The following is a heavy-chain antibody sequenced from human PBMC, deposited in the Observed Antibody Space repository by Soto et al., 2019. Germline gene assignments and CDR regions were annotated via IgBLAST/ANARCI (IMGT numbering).Heavy chain of an antibody. CDR1: GYSFTSYW. CDR3: ARRGGGSYYYYYGMDV. CDR2: IYPGDSDT. V-gene: IGHV5-51*01. D-gene: IGHD1-26*01. J-gene: IGHJ6*02. Sequence: GESLKISCKGSGYSFTSYWIGWVRQMPGKGLEWMGIIYPGDSDTRYSPSFQGQVTISADKSISTAYLQWSSLKASDTAMNYCARRGGGSYYYYYGMDVWGQGTTVTVSS.